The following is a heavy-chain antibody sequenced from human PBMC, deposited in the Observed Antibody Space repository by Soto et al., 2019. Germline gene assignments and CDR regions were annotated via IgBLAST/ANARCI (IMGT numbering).Heavy chain of an antibody. J-gene: IGHJ4*02. CDR1: GLTFSGHW. V-gene: IGHV3-7*03. Sequence: GGSLRLSCAASGLTFSGHWMTWVRQTPGEGLQWVAAIKPDGSEAFYVDSVKGRFTISRDNARNSLFLQMDSLRAEDTAVYYCTSRPSGMTYHAVFDFWGQGTLVTVSS. D-gene: IGHD2-21*02. CDR3: TSRPSGMTYHAVFDF. CDR2: IKPDGSEA.